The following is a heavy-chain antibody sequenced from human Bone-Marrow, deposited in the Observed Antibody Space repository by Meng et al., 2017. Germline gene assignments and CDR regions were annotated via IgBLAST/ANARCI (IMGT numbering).Heavy chain of an antibody. CDR3: VRILYAGFNGRGWFDL. Sequence: AETLSLTCTVSGGSIDSSTYYWGAIRQPPGKGLEWIWSVSYTGDTDYNASLSSRATMSVDTSQRHFSLKVNSVTAADTAVYSSVRILYAGFNGRGWFDLWGQGVLVTVSS. D-gene: IGHD2-8*01. V-gene: IGHV4-39*07. CDR2: VSYTGDT. CDR1: GGSIDSSTYY. J-gene: IGHJ5*01.